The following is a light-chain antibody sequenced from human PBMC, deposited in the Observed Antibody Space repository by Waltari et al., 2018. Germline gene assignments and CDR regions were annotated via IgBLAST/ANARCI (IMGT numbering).Light chain of an antibody. V-gene: IGKV1D-8*01. CDR2: AAS. J-gene: IGKJ2*01. CDR3: QQYYSFPYT. CDR1: QGHSSS. Sequence: VISMTQSPSFVSASTGDRVTINCRVGQGHSSSLAWYRQKPGKAPDLLIYAASTLQSGVPSRFSGSESGTDFTLTISGLQSEDFATYYCQQYYSFPYTFGQGTRLEIK.